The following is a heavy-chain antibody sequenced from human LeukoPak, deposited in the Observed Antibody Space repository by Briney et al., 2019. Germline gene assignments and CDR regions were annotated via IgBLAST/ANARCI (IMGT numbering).Heavy chain of an antibody. V-gene: IGHV3-23*01. J-gene: IGHJ4*02. CDR1: GLTFSGFG. CDR3: ASLAVDNVGY. CDR2: ISPSGGST. Sequence: GRSLTLSCAASGLTFSGFGMSWVRHPPGKGMGWVSTISPSGGSTFYADSVKGRFNVSRDNSKNTLYLQMNSLRAEATAAYYCASLAVDNVGYWGQGTLVIVSS. D-gene: IGHD1-1*01.